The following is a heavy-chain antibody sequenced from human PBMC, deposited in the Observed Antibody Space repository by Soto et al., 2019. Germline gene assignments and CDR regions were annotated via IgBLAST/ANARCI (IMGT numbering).Heavy chain of an antibody. CDR2: IYKSATT. Sequence: KSSETLSITCSVSGDSISNLDYFWAWIRQPPGQALEYIGYIYKSATTYYNPSFESRVAISVDTSKSQFSLNVTSVTAADTAVYFCARGRYCLTGRCFPNWFDSWGQGALVTVSS. CDR3: ARGRYCLTGRCFPNWFDS. D-gene: IGHD7-27*01. J-gene: IGHJ5*01. V-gene: IGHV4-30-4*01. CDR1: GDSISNLDYF.